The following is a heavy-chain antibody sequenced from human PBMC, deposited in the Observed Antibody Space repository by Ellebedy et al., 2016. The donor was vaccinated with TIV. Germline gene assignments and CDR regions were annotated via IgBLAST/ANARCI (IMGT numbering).Heavy chain of an antibody. J-gene: IGHJ5*02. CDR2: TYYRSRWFN. D-gene: IGHD3-16*01. Sequence: SQTLSLTCGISGDSVSSNSGAWHWFRQSPSRGLEWLGRTYYRSRWFNDYAMSVKSRITINADTSKNQFSLQLNPVTSEDTAVYYCARGVNWFDPWGQGTLVTVSS. V-gene: IGHV6-1*01. CDR1: GDSVSSNSGA. CDR3: ARGVNWFDP.